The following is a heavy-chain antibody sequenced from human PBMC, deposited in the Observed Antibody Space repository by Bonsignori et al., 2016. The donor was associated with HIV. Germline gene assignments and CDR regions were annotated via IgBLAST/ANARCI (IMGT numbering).Heavy chain of an antibody. CDR1: GGTFSSYA. J-gene: IGHJ4*02. D-gene: IGHD5-24*01. CDR2: IIPIFGTA. V-gene: IGHV1-69*13. Sequence: SVKVSCKASGGTFSSYAISWVRQAPGQGLEWMGGIIPIFGTANYAQKFQGRVTITADESTSTAYMELSSLRSEDTAVYYCARDDGYNLNYFDYWGQGTLVTVSS. CDR3: ARDDGYNLNYFDY.